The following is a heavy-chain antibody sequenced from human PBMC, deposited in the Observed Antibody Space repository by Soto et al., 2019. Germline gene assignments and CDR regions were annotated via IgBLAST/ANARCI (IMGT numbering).Heavy chain of an antibody. D-gene: IGHD3-16*01. Sequence: ETLSLTCAIYGASLGGFHWTWLRQAPGKGLEWIGELIHGGSTNYNPSLKSRVSFSLDTSKNQFSLHLMSVTAADTAVYYCARSPLGYDYVRQTWREVGDSFDIWGRGTMVTVSS. CDR1: GASLGGFH. CDR2: LIHGGST. J-gene: IGHJ3*02. CDR3: ARSPLGYDYVRQTWREVGDSFDI. V-gene: IGHV4-34*12.